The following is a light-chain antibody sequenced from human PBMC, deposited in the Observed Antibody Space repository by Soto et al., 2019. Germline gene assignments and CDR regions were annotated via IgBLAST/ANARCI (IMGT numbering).Light chain of an antibody. CDR2: NVS. CDR3: SSYTTSNTVI. Sequence: QSALTQPASVSGSPGQSITISCTGTSSDIGYYDFVSWYQQHPDKAPKVIIYNVSYRPSGVSNRFSGSKSGNTASLTISGLQAEDEGEYYCSSYTTSNTVIIGGGTKLTVL. J-gene: IGLJ2*01. V-gene: IGLV2-14*03. CDR1: SSDIGYYDF.